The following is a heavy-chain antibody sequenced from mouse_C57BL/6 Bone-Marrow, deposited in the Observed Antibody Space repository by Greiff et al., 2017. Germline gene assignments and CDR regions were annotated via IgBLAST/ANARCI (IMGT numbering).Heavy chain of an antibody. CDR3: ASQDSNSWFAY. V-gene: IGHV1-59*01. CDR1: GYTFTSYW. J-gene: IGHJ3*01. D-gene: IGHD2-5*01. Sequence: QVQLQQSGAELARPGASVKLSCKASGYTFTSYWMHWVKQRPGQGLEWIGVIDPSDSYTNYNQKFKGKATLTVDTSSSTAYMQLSSLTSEDSAVYYCASQDSNSWFAYWGQGTLVTVSA. CDR2: IDPSDSYT.